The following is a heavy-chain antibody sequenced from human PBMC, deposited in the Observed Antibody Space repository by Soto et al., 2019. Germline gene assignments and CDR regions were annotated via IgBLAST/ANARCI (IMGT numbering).Heavy chain of an antibody. CDR1: GFSFSSFA. CDR2: IGDSGAST. V-gene: IGHV3-23*01. J-gene: IGHJ6*04. Sequence: EVLLLESGGGLVQPGGSLRLSCEASGFSFSSFAMNWVRQAPGKGLEWVSAIGDSGASTYYADSVKGRFTISRDNSRNTLYLQRNRLRAEDTAVYYCAKGVGLDVWGNGPTVPVSS. D-gene: IGHD1-26*01. CDR3: AKGVGLDV.